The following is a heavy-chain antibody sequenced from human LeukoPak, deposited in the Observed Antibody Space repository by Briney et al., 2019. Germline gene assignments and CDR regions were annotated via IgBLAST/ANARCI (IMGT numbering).Heavy chain of an antibody. D-gene: IGHD2-15*01. CDR1: GGSFSVYY. J-gene: IGHJ6*02. CDR3: ARSSSWTPSYSYSMDV. V-gene: IGHV4-34*01. Sequence: SETLSLTCAVYGGSFSVYYWSWLRQPPGKGLEWIGEINHSGSTNYNPSPKSRVTISVDTSKNQFSLRLSSVTAADTAVYYCARSSSWTPSYSYSMDVWGQGTTVTVSS. CDR2: INHSGST.